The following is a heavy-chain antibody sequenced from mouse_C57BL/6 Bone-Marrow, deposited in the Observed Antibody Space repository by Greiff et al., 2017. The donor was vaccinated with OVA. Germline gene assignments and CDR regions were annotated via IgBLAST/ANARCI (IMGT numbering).Heavy chain of an antibody. D-gene: IGHD1-1*01. V-gene: IGHV1-61*01. CDR3: ARGVLLRSRWYCDV. CDR1: GYTFTSYW. Sequence: QVQLQQPGAELVRPGSSVKLSCKASGYTFTSYWMDWVKQRPGQGLEWIGNIYPSDSETHYNQKFKDKATLTVDKSSSTAYLQLSSLTSEDSAVYYCARGVLLRSRWYCDVWGTGTTVTVSS. J-gene: IGHJ1*03. CDR2: IYPSDSET.